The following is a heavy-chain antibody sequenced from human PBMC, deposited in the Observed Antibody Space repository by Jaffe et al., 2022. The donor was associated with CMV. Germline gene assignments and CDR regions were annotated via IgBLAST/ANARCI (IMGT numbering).Heavy chain of an antibody. D-gene: IGHD6-6*01. V-gene: IGHV4-39*01. Sequence: QLQLQESGPGLVKPSETLSLTCTVSGGSISSSSYYWGWIRQPPGKGLEWIGSIYYSGSTYYNPSLKSRVTISVDTSKNQFSLKLSSVTAADTAVYYCARQLSELVPHYYYYGMDVWGQGTTVTVSS. CDR2: IYYSGST. CDR3: ARQLSELVPHYYYYGMDV. CDR1: GGSISSSSYY. J-gene: IGHJ6*02.